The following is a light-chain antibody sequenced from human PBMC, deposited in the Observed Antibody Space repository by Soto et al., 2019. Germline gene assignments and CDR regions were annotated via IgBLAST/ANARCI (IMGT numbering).Light chain of an antibody. CDR2: GAS. Sequence: ESMLTQSPGTLSLSPGERATLSCRASQSVSTRYLAWYQQKPGQAPRLLIYGASIRATGIPDRFSGSGSGTDFTLTISRLEPEDFAVYSCHQFGGSPPGFTFGEVTKL. CDR1: QSVSTRY. V-gene: IGKV3-20*01. J-gene: IGKJ2*01. CDR3: HQFGGSPPGFT.